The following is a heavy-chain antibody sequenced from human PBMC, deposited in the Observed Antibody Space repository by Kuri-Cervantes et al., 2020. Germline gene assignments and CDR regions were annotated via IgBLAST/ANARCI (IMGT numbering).Heavy chain of an antibody. CDR1: GGTFSSYA. CDR2: ISAYNGDT. V-gene: IGHV1-18*01. J-gene: IGHJ3*02. CDR3: ARAVGDYLDAFDI. Sequence: ASVKVSCKASGGTFSSYAINWVRQAPGQGLEWMGRISAYNGDTDYAQKLQGRVAMTTDTSTTTAYMELRSLRSDDTAFYYCARAVGDYLDAFDIWGQGTLVTVSS. D-gene: IGHD4-17*01.